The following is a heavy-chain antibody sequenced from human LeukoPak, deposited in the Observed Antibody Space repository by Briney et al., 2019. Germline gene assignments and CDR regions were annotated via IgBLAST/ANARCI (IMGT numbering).Heavy chain of an antibody. Sequence: SETLSLTCAVYGGSFSGYYWSWIRQPPGKGLEWIGEINHSGSTNYNPSLKSRVTISVDTSKNQFSLKLSSVTAADTAVYYCARGLNYYDISGYLPTGYWGQGTLVTVSS. CDR2: INHSGST. D-gene: IGHD3-22*01. J-gene: IGHJ4*02. CDR3: ARGLNYYDISGYLPTGY. CDR1: GGSFSGYY. V-gene: IGHV4-34*01.